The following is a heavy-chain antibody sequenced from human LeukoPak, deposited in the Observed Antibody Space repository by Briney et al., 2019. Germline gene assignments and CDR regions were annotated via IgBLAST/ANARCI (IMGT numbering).Heavy chain of an antibody. Sequence: PGGSLRLSCAASGFNFDDYAMHWVRQAPGKGLEWVSGISWNSNSIDYADSVKGRFTISRDNAKNTLYPQMNSLRAEDTAVYYCAREGASSGWEDAFDIWGQGTMVTVSS. CDR1: GFNFDDYA. V-gene: IGHV3-9*01. CDR3: AREGASSGWEDAFDI. D-gene: IGHD6-19*01. J-gene: IGHJ3*02. CDR2: ISWNSNSI.